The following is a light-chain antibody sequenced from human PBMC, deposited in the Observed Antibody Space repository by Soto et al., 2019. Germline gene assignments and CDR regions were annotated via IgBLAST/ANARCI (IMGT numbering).Light chain of an antibody. V-gene: IGKV3-20*01. CDR2: GAS. Sequence: EIVLTQSPGTLSLSPGERATLSCRASQSVSDSYLAWYQQKPGQAPRLLIYGASSRATGIPDRFSGSGSGTDFTLTISRLEPEDFAVYYCQQYGTSLLWTFGQGTKVEIK. J-gene: IGKJ1*01. CDR3: QQYGTSLLWT. CDR1: QSVSDSY.